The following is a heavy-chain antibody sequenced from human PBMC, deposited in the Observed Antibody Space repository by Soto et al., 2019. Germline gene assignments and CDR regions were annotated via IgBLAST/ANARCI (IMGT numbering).Heavy chain of an antibody. D-gene: IGHD4-17*01. CDR2: MNTNSSKT. CDR1: GYTFTSYD. Sequence: QVQLVQSGAAVTKPGASVKVSCKASGYTFTSYDINWVRQATGQGLEWMGWMNTNSSKTGYAQKIQGRVTMTRNTSISTAYMELSSMRSEDTAVYYCARTLYGDNVDYWGQGTLFTVSS. V-gene: IGHV1-8*01. CDR3: ARTLYGDNVDY. J-gene: IGHJ4*02.